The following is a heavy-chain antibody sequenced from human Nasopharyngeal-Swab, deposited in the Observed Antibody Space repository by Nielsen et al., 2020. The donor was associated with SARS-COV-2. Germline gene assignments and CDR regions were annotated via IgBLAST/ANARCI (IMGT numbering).Heavy chain of an antibody. D-gene: IGHD5-18*01. CDR2: IKTSGDTI. V-gene: IGHV3-11*01. J-gene: IGHJ4*02. CDR3: ARTPQLWSLYFDY. Sequence: WIRQPPGKGLGWVSYIKTSGDTISYADSVKGRFTISRDNAKNSLYLQMDSLRAEDTAMYYCARTPQLWSLYFDYWGQGTLVTVSS.